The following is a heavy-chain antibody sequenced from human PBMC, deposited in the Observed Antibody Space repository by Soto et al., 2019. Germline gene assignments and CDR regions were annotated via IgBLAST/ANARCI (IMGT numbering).Heavy chain of an antibody. Sequence: QVQLQESGPGLVKPSQTLSLTCAVSGGSISSGGAYYWSWIRQSPGKGLEWIAYIHYSGSTYYNSSPKSRVTMSVETAKNQFSLKVSSVTAADTAVYYCARSPKGLGNFDYWGQGTLVTVSS. CDR1: GGSISSGGAYY. J-gene: IGHJ4*02. V-gene: IGHV4-30-4*01. CDR2: IHYSGST. CDR3: ARSPKGLGNFDY. D-gene: IGHD3-10*01.